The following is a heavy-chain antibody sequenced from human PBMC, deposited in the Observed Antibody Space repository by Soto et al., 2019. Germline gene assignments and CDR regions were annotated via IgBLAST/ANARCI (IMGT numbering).Heavy chain of an antibody. D-gene: IGHD6-19*01. CDR3: TKGRVSSGWFEYFQF. Sequence: QVQLVESGGGVVQPGRSLRLSCAASGFTFDNYAMHWVRQAPGKGLEWVAAISSDGSNKYYADSVKGRFTISRDNSQNTLYLQLNSLRPEDTAVYYCTKGRVSSGWFEYFQFWGQGILVTVSS. CDR2: ISSDGSNK. CDR1: GFTFDNYA. J-gene: IGHJ1*01. V-gene: IGHV3-30-3*01.